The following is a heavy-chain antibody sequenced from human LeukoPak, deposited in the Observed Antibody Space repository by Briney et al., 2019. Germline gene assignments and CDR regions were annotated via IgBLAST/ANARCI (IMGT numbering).Heavy chain of an antibody. CDR2: ISSSSSYI. D-gene: IGHD3-10*01. CDR1: GFTFSSYS. Sequence: GGSLRLSCAASGFTFSSYSMNWVRQAPGKELEWVSSISSSSSYIYYADSVKGRFTISRDNAKNSLYLQMNSLRAEDTAVYYCARDRRLYYYGSGIKTTWGQGTLVTVSS. CDR3: ARDRRLYYYGSGIKTT. J-gene: IGHJ4*02. V-gene: IGHV3-21*01.